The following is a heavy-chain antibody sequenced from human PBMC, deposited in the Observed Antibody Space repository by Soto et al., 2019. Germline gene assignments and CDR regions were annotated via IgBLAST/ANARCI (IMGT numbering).Heavy chain of an antibody. Sequence: PSETLSLTCTVSGGSISSGGYYWSWIRQHPGKGLEWIGYIYYSGSTYYNPSLKSRVTISVDTSKNQFSLKLSSVTAADTAVYYCARELPQRQGRNMDVWGQGTTVTVS. D-gene: IGHD1-1*01. CDR3: ARELPQRQGRNMDV. V-gene: IGHV4-31*03. J-gene: IGHJ6*02. CDR2: IYYSGST. CDR1: GGSISSGGYY.